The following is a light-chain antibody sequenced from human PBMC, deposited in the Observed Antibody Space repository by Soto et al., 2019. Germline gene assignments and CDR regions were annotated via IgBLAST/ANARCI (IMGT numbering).Light chain of an antibody. CDR1: QSIIRY. CDR2: AAS. V-gene: IGKV1-39*01. CDR3: QQSHSTTLT. J-gene: IGKJ4*01. Sequence: DIQITQSPSSLSASVGYRVTITSLASQSIIRYLNWYQQRPGKAPKFLIYAASSLQSGAPSTFSSSIIGTDLTLTMRSPQPEDVATCSCQQSHSTTLTFGGGTKVDI.